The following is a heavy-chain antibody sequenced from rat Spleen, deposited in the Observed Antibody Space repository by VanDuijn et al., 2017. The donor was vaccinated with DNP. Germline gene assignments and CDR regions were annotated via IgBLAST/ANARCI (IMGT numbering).Heavy chain of an antibody. J-gene: IGHJ4*01. D-gene: IGHD4-3*01. Sequence: EVQLVGSGGGLVQSGRSLKLSCAASGFTFSYYGMAWVRQAPKKGLEWVAAISTSGSRTYYPDSVKGRFTISRDDAKSSLYLQMNSLKSEDTATYYCTSPVPSGHYVMDAWGQGTSVTVSS. CDR1: GFTFSYYG. CDR2: ISTSGSRT. CDR3: TSPVPSGHYVMDA. V-gene: IGHV5S13*01.